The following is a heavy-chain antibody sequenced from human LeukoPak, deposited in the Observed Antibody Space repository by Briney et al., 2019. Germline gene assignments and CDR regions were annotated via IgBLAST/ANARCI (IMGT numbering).Heavy chain of an antibody. CDR3: AKGHSNGGYFDY. V-gene: IGHV3-30*02. CDR1: EFTFSSYS. Sequence: GGSLRLSCEASEFTFSSYSINWVRQAPGKGLEWVAFIRYDGSNKYYADSVKGRFTISRDNSKNTLYLQMNSLRAEDTAVYYCAKGHSNGGYFDYWGQGTLVTVSS. J-gene: IGHJ4*02. CDR2: IRYDGSNK. D-gene: IGHD4-11*01.